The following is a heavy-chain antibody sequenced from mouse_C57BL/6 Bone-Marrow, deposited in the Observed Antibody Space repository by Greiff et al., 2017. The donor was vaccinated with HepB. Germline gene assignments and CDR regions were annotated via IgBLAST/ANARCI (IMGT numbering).Heavy chain of an antibody. J-gene: IGHJ3*01. Sequence: EVKLVESGGDLVKPGGSLKLSCAASGFTFSSYGMSWVRQTPDKGLEWVATISSGGSYTYYPDSVKGRVTITRDKAKNTLYLQMSSLKSEDTAMYYCARDSSGKRGCAYGGRGTVVTVSA. CDR1: GFTFSSYG. CDR2: ISSGGSYT. D-gene: IGHD1-3*01. V-gene: IGHV5-6*02. CDR3: ARDSSGKRGCAY.